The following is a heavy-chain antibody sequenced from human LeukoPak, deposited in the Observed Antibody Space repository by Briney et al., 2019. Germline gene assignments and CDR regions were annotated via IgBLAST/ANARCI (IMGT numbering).Heavy chain of an antibody. CDR3: AKCSRTCYLNWSDP. CDR1: GFTLSSCA. D-gene: IGHD2/OR15-2a*01. Sequence: GGSLRLSCVASGFTLSSCAMIWVRQAPGKGLEWVSAISVNGIDTEYADSVKGRFTISRDTSKNTLYLQMNSLRAEDTAVYYCAKCSRTCYLNWSDPWGQGTLVTVSS. CDR2: ISVNGIDT. J-gene: IGHJ5*02. V-gene: IGHV3-23*01.